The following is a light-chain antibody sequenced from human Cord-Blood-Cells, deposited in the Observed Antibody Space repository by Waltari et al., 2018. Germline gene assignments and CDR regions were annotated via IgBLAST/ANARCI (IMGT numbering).Light chain of an antibody. V-gene: IGKV1-39*01. J-gene: IGKJ3*01. CDR1: QSISSH. CDR3: QQSYSTPFT. CDR2: AAS. Sequence: DRQMPQSPSSLSASLGDRVTITCRASQSISSHLNWYQQKPGKAPKLLIYAASSLQSGVPSRFSGSGSGTDFTLTISSLQPEDFATYYCQQSYSTPFTFGPGTKVDIK.